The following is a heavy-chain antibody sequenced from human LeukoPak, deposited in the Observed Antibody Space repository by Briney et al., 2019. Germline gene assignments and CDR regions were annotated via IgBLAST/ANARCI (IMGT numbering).Heavy chain of an antibody. J-gene: IGHJ6*02. Sequence: PGGSLRLSCAASGFTFDDYAMHWVRQAPGKGLEWVSLISWDGGSTYYADSVKGRFTISRDNSKNSLYLQMNSLRAEDTALYYCAKSGSGSYSPYYYYGMDVWGQGTTVTVSS. CDR1: GFTFDDYA. D-gene: IGHD3-10*01. CDR2: ISWDGGST. CDR3: AKSGSGSYSPYYYYGMDV. V-gene: IGHV3-43D*03.